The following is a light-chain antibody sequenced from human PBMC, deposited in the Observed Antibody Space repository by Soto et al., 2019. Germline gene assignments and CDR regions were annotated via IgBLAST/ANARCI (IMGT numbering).Light chain of an antibody. CDR2: EVS. CDR1: SSDVGGYNY. V-gene: IGLV2-8*01. CDR3: SSYAGSNNLV. Sequence: QSALTQPPSASGSPGQSVTISCTGTSSDVGGYNYVSWYQQHPGKAPKLMIYEVSERPSGVPDRFSSSKSSNTASLTVSGLQAEDEADYYCSSYAGSNNLVFGTGTKGTVL. J-gene: IGLJ1*01.